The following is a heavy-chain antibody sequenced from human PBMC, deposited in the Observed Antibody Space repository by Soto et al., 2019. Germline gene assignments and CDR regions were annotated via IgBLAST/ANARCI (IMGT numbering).Heavy chain of an antibody. V-gene: IGHV1-8*01. CDR3: ARAYCSGGSCYSDYYYGMDV. D-gene: IGHD2-15*01. CDR1: GYTFTSYD. CDR2: INPNSGGT. Sequence: QAQLVQSGADVKKPGASVKVSCKASGYTFTSYDINWVRQAPGQGLEWMGWINPNSGGTSYPQKFQGRVTITADESTSTAYMELSSLRSEDTAVYYCARAYCSGGSCYSDYYYGMDVWGQGTTVTVSS. J-gene: IGHJ6*02.